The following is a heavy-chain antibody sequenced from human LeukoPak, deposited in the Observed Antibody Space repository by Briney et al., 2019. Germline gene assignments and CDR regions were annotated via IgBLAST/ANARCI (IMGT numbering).Heavy chain of an antibody. D-gene: IGHD2-8*01. Sequence: SETLSLTCTVSGGSISSSSYYWGWIRQPPGKGLEWIGSIYYSGSTCYNPSLKSRVTISVDTSKNQFSLKLSSVTAADTAVYYCARDGDIVLMVYDYWGQGTLVTVSS. CDR2: IYYSGST. CDR3: ARDGDIVLMVYDY. J-gene: IGHJ4*02. V-gene: IGHV4-39*07. CDR1: GGSISSSSYY.